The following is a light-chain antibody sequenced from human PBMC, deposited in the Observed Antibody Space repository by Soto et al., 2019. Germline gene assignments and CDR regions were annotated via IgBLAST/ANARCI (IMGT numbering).Light chain of an antibody. CDR2: GAS. Sequence: EIVLTQSPGTVSLSPGERAALSCRASQSVSSSYLAWYQQKPGQAPRLLIYGASSRATGIPDRFSGRGSGTDFTLTISRLKLEDFAVYYCEQYDRTSPMYIFGQETKLAIK. CDR3: EQYDRTSPMYI. CDR1: QSVSSSY. V-gene: IGKV3-20*01. J-gene: IGKJ2*01.